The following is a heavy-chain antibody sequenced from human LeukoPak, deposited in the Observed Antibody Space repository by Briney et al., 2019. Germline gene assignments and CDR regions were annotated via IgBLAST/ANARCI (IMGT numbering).Heavy chain of an antibody. CDR1: GFTFDDYA. CDR2: ISWNSGSI. D-gene: IGHD3-22*01. Sequence: GRSLRLPCAASGFTFDDYAMHWVRHAPGKGLEWVSGISWNSGSIGYADSVKGRFTISRDNAKNSLYLQMNSLRAEDTALYYCAKDKDYYDSSGYYDYWGQGTLVTVSS. V-gene: IGHV3-9*01. J-gene: IGHJ4*02. CDR3: AKDKDYYDSSGYYDY.